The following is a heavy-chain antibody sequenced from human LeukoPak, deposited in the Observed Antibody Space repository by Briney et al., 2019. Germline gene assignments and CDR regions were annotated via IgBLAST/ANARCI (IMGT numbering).Heavy chain of an antibody. V-gene: IGHV1-24*01. D-gene: IGHD2-15*01. CDR1: GYTLTELS. Sequence: ASVKVSCKVSGYTLTELSMHWVRQAPGKGLEWMGGFDPEDGETIYAQKFQGRVTMTEDTSTDTAYMELSSLRSEDTAVYYCATDPGYCSGGSCSDYWGQGTLVTVSS. CDR3: ATDPGYCSGGSCSDY. CDR2: FDPEDGET. J-gene: IGHJ4*02.